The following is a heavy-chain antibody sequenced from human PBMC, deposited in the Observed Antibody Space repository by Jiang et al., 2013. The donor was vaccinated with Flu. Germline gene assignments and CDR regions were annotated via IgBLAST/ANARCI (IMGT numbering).Heavy chain of an antibody. V-gene: IGHV1-18*01. J-gene: IGHJ4*02. CDR2: ISAYNGDT. CDR1: GYRFISFG. Sequence: GAEVKKPGASVKVSCKASGYRFISFGISWVRQAPGQGLEWMGWISAYNGDTNYAQKLQGRVTMTRDTSTSTVYMELSSLRSEDTAVYYCARGLRRYYYDSSGVDYVGPGNPGHRLL. D-gene: IGHD3-22*01. CDR3: ARGLRRYYYDSSGVDY.